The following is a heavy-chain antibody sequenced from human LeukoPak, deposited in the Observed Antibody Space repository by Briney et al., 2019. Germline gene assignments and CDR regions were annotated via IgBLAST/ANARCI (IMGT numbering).Heavy chain of an antibody. D-gene: IGHD6-19*01. CDR1: GGSFSGYY. CDR3: ARGRKWLVPSFDY. CDR2: INHSGST. Sequence: SETLSLTCAVYGGSFSGYYWSWIRQPPGKGLEWIGEINHSGSTNYNPSLKSRVTISVDTSKNQFSLKLSSVTAADTAVYYCARGRKWLVPSFDYWGQGTLVTVSS. V-gene: IGHV4-34*01. J-gene: IGHJ4*02.